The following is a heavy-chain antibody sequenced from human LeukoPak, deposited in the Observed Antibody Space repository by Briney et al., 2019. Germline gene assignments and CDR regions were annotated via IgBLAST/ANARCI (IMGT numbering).Heavy chain of an antibody. CDR3: ARGPHWVTGDYDAFGI. CDR1: GGSLSSYY. J-gene: IGHJ3*02. CDR2: IYYTGRT. V-gene: IGHV4-59*01. D-gene: IGHD4-17*01. Sequence: SETLSLTCTVSGGSLSSYYWSWIRQPPGKGLEWVGYIYYTGRTNYYSSLTIRVTISVDTSKDQFSLKLTSVTAADTAVYYCARGPHWVTGDYDAFGIWGQGTVVTVSS.